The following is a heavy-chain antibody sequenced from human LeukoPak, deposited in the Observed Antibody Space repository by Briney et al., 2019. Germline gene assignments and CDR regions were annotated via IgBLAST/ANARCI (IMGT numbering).Heavy chain of an antibody. CDR1: GFTFSSYA. CDR2: ISGSGGST. Sequence: GRSLRLSCAASGFTFSSYAMSWVRQAPGKGLEWVSAISGSGGSTYYADSVRGRFTMSRDNSKNTVYMQMNSLRAEDTAVYYCAKGTRSGAAGRFDYWGQGTLVTVSS. CDR3: AKGTRSGAAGRFDY. D-gene: IGHD6-13*01. J-gene: IGHJ4*02. V-gene: IGHV3-23*01.